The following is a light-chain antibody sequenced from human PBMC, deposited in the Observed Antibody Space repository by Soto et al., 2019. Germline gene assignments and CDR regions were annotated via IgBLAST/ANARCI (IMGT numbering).Light chain of an antibody. Sequence: EIVMTHSPATLSVSPGERAALSCRASQSVSSSLAWYQQKPGQAPRLLIYGASTRATGIPARFSGSGSGTEFTLTISNLQSEDFAVYYCQQYNNWPPWTFGQGTKVDIK. V-gene: IGKV3-15*01. CDR2: GAS. CDR1: QSVSSS. J-gene: IGKJ1*01. CDR3: QQYNNWPPWT.